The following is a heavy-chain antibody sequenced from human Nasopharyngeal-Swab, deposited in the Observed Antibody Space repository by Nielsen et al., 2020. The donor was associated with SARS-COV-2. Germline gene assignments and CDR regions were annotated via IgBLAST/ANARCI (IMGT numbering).Heavy chain of an antibody. J-gene: IGHJ3*02. Sequence: VRQAPGKGLEWVSGISGGVDSTYYADSVKGRFTISRDNSKNTLYLLMNSLRVEDAAVYYCAKAMGSVYDTSGHYNAFDIWGQGTTVTVSS. CDR3: AKAMGSVYDTSGHYNAFDI. CDR2: ISGGVDST. V-gene: IGHV3-23*01. D-gene: IGHD3-22*01.